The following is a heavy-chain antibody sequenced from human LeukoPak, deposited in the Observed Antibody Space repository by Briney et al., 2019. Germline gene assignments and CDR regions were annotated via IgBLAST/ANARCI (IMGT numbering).Heavy chain of an antibody. V-gene: IGHV3-30*03. Sequence: QPGRSLRLSCAASGFTFSSYGMHWVRQAPGKGLEWVAVISYDGSNKYYADSVKGRFTISRDNSKNTLYLQMNSLRAEDTAVYYCARTLKQWPVEEDYYGMDVWGQGTTVTVSS. J-gene: IGHJ6*02. CDR1: GFTFSSYG. CDR2: ISYDGSNK. D-gene: IGHD6-19*01. CDR3: ARTLKQWPVEEDYYGMDV.